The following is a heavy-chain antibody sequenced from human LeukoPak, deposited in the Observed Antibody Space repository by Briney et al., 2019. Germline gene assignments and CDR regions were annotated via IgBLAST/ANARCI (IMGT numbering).Heavy chain of an antibody. CDR1: GYTFTDHF. Sequence: ASVTVSFKASGYTFTDHFMQWVRHAPGQGLEWMGWINPNSGGTSYAQKFKGRVTMTRDTSINTVYMELSRLGSDDTAVYYCARDYELGTPGSAYEFFDYWGQGTLVTVSS. CDR3: ARDYELGTPGSAYEFFDY. D-gene: IGHD3-10*01. J-gene: IGHJ4*02. V-gene: IGHV1-2*02. CDR2: INPNSGGT.